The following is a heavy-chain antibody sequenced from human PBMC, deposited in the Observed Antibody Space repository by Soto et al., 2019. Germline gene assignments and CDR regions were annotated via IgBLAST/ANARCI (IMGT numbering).Heavy chain of an antibody. J-gene: IGHJ6*02. Sequence: EVQLVESGGGLVQPGRSLRLSCAASGFTFEDSAMHWVRQVPGKGLEWVSGISWNSGTIGYADSVKGRFTISRDNAKNSLYVEMNSLRPEDTALYYCAKDIVPASYLPYYYYYGMDVWGQGTTVTVSS. V-gene: IGHV3-9*01. CDR1: GFTFEDSA. D-gene: IGHD2-2*01. CDR2: ISWNSGTI. CDR3: AKDIVPASYLPYYYYYGMDV.